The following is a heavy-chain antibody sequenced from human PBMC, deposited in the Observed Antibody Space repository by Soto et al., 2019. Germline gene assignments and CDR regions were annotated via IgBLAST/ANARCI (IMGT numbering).Heavy chain of an antibody. CDR1: RYTFTTYD. Sequence: QVQLVQSGAEVKKPGASVKVSCKASRYTFTTYDINWVRQATGQGLEWMGYMNPNSGNTGYAQNFQDRVTMTWNTSISTAYMELSSLKSEDTAVYYCAREFRRDGSWGQGTQVTVSS. V-gene: IGHV1-8*01. J-gene: IGHJ5*02. D-gene: IGHD5-12*01. CDR3: AREFRRDGS. CDR2: MNPNSGNT.